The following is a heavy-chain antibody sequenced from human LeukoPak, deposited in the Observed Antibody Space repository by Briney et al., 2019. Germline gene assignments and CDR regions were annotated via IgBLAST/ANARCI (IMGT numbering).Heavy chain of an antibody. D-gene: IGHD3-22*01. J-gene: IGHJ3*02. V-gene: IGHV4-59*01. CDR1: GGSISSYY. CDR2: IYYSGST. CDR3: ARQQYYYDSSGYYRAFDI. Sequence: SETLSLTCTVSGGSISSYYWSWIRQPPGKGLEWIGYIYYSGSTNYNPSLKSRVTISVDTSKNQFSLKLSSVTAADTAVYYCARQQYYYDSSGYYRAFDIWGQGTMVTVSS.